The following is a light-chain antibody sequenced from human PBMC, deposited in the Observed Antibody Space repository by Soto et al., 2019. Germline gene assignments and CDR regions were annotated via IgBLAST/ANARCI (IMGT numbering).Light chain of an antibody. CDR1: QDIANY. Sequence: DIQMTQSPSSLSASVGDRVTITCQASQDIANYLSWHQHKPGKAPRLLNHEASNLETGVPARFSGSGSGTDFDFTITSLQPDDIGTYYCQQYDNLPYTFGQGTKLEIK. CDR2: EAS. CDR3: QQYDNLPYT. V-gene: IGKV1-33*01. J-gene: IGKJ2*01.